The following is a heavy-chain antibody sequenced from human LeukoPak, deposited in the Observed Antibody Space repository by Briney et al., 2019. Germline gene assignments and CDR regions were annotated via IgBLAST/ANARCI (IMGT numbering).Heavy chain of an antibody. J-gene: IGHJ4*02. CDR1: GYSFTSYW. CDR3: ARHTDLIAAAGLNFDY. CDR2: IYPGDSDT. Sequence: GESLKISCKGSGYSFTSYWIGWVCQMPGKGLEWMGIIYPGDSDTRYSPSFQGQVTISADKSISTAYLQWSSLKASDTAMYYCARHTDLIAAAGLNFDYWGQGTLVTVSS. D-gene: IGHD6-13*01. V-gene: IGHV5-51*01.